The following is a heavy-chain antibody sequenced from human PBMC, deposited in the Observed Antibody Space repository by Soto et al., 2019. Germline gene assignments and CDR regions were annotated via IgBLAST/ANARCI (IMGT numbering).Heavy chain of an antibody. CDR3: ARDIGPARPDY. J-gene: IGHJ4*02. V-gene: IGHV4-31*03. CDR1: GASVSSGGYF. Sequence: PSETLSLTCTVSGASVSSGGYFWSWIRQHPGKGLEWIGYISYSGSTFYTPSLKSRITISVDTSRNQFSLQLSSVTAADTAVYYCARDIGPARPDYWGQGTLVTVSS. CDR2: ISYSGST. D-gene: IGHD6-6*01.